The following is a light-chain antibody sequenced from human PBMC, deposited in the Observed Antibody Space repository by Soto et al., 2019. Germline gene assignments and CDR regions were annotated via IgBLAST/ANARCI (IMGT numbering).Light chain of an antibody. J-gene: IGLJ1*01. V-gene: IGLV2-14*01. CDR1: SSDVGGYNY. CDR3: SSYTSSRTLI. Sequence: QSALTQPASVSGSPGQSITISCTGTSSDVGGYNYVSWYQQHPGKAPKLMIYDVSNRPSGVSNRFSGSKSGNTASLTISGLQVEDGADYYCSSYTSSRTLIFGNGTKATVL. CDR2: DVS.